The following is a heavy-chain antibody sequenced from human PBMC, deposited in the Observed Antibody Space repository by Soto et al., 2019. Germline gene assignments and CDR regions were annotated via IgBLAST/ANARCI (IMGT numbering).Heavy chain of an antibody. Sequence: ASVKVSCKASGYTFTSYDINWVRKATGQGLEWMGWMNPNSGNTGYAQKFQGRVTMTRNTSISTAYMELSSLRSEDTAVYYCARGRYYDILTGYYTIFDYWGQGTLVTVSS. CDR1: GYTFTSYD. D-gene: IGHD3-9*01. CDR3: ARGRYYDILTGYYTIFDY. CDR2: MNPNSGNT. V-gene: IGHV1-8*01. J-gene: IGHJ4*02.